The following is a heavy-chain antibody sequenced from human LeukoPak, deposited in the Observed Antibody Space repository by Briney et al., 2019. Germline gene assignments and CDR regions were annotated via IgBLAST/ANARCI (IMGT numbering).Heavy chain of an antibody. CDR1: GGTFSSYA. Sequence: SVKVSCKASGGTFSSYAISWVRQAPGQGLEWMGRIIPILGIANCAQKFQGRVTITADKSTSTAYMELSSLRSEDTAVYYCARYWGTVTTAYDAFDIWGQGTMVTVSS. CDR3: ARYWGTVTTAYDAFDI. J-gene: IGHJ3*02. V-gene: IGHV1-69*04. D-gene: IGHD4-17*01. CDR2: IIPILGIA.